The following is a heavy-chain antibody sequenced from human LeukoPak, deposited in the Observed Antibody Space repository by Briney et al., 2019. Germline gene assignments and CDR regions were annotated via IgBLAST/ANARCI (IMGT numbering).Heavy chain of an antibody. D-gene: IGHD2-2*02. V-gene: IGHV3-74*01. CDR2: INNDGRRT. J-gene: IGHJ6*03. CDR3: ARELEVVPATIGAYYYYHMDV. CDR1: GFTISNHW. Sequence: GGSLRLSCAASGFTISNHWMHWVRQAPGKGLVWVSRINNDGRRTSYADSVKRRFSISRDNAKNTLYLQMNSLSPDDTAVDYCARELEVVPATIGAYYYYHMDVWGKGTTVTVSS.